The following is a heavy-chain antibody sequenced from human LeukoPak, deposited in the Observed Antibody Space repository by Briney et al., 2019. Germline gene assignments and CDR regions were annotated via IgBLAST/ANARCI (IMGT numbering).Heavy chain of an antibody. Sequence: GGSLRLSCAASGFTYSNCWMSWVRQAPGKGLEWVASIKQDGSEKYYVDSVKGRFTISRDNAKNSLYLQMSSLRAEDTAVYYCVRDRRYSSSWYPYWGQGTLVTVSS. D-gene: IGHD6-13*01. CDR2: IKQDGSEK. J-gene: IGHJ4*02. V-gene: IGHV3-7*01. CDR3: VRDRRYSSSWYPY. CDR1: GFTYSNCW.